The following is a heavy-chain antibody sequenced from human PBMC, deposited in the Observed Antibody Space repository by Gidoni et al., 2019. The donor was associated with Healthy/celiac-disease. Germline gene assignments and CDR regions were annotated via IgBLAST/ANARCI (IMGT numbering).Heavy chain of an antibody. D-gene: IGHD1-1*01. J-gene: IGHJ4*02. CDR2: IAYYGSNK. CDR1: GFPFSSYG. V-gene: IGHV3-30*03. CDR3: AGGARYTGTLDY. Sequence: QVQLVESGGGVVQPGRSLRLSCAASGFPFSSYGMHWVCKAQGKGLEWVAVIAYYGSNKYYADSVKGRFTISIDNSKNTLYLQMNSLRAEDTAVYYCAGGARYTGTLDYWGQGTLVTVSS.